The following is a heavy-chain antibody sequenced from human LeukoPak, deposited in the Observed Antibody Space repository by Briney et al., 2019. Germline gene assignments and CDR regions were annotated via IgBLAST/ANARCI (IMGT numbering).Heavy chain of an antibody. CDR1: GFTFEDYS. CDR2: INWNGGNT. J-gene: IGHJ4*02. D-gene: IGHD6-19*01. Sequence: PGGSLRLSCAASGFTFEDYSMSWVRQAPGKGLEWVSGINWNGGNTGYADSVKGRFTISRGNAKNSLYLQMNSLRAEDTALYYCARDRHSSGWYRLFDCWGQGTLVTVSS. CDR3: ARDRHSSGWYRLFDC. V-gene: IGHV3-20*04.